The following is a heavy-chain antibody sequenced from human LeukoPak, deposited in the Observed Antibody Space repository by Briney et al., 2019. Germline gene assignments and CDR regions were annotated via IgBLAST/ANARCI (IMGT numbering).Heavy chain of an antibody. J-gene: IGHJ6*02. CDR3: ARERGSLGYYYGMDI. CDR1: GYTFTDYY. Sequence: ASVKVSCKASGYTFTDYYMHWVRQAPGQGLERMGWINPKSGDTNYAPNFQGRVTMTRDTSITTAYMELSSLRSDDTAVYYCARERGSLGYYYGMDIWGQGTTVTVSS. D-gene: IGHD3-16*01. CDR2: INPKSGDT. V-gene: IGHV1-2*02.